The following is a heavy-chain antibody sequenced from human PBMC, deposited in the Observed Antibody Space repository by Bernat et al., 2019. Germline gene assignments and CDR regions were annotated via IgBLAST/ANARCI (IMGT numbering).Heavy chain of an antibody. Sequence: QVQLVQSGAEVKKPGASVKVSCKASGYTFTSYGISWVRQAPGQGLEWMGWISAYNGNTNYAQRLQGRVTMTTDTSTSTAYMELRSLRSDDTAVYYCARQQRWFGELFGQNWFDPWGQGTLVTVSS. V-gene: IGHV1-18*01. CDR1: GYTFTSYG. D-gene: IGHD3-10*01. J-gene: IGHJ5*02. CDR3: ARQQRWFGELFGQNWFDP. CDR2: ISAYNGNT.